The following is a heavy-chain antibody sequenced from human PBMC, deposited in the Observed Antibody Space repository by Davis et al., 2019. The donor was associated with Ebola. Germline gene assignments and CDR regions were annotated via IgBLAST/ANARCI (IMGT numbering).Heavy chain of an antibody. CDR1: GDTFSSFT. V-gene: IGHV1-69*13. J-gene: IGHJ5*02. Sequence: SVKVSCKSSGDTFSSFTLSWLRQAPGHGLEWMGGIIPMFRSPHYAQKFQDRVTITADESTRTVYMELSSLRSEDTAVYYCARVRTGYYYDSSDSPSWFDPWGQGTQVTVTS. CDR2: IIPMFRSP. CDR3: ARVRTGYYYDSSDSPSWFDP. D-gene: IGHD3-22*01.